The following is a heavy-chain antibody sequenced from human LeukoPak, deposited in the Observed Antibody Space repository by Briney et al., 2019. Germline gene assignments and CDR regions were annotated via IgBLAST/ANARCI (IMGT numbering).Heavy chain of an antibody. D-gene: IGHD3-22*01. V-gene: IGHV4-59*01. CDR1: GGSISSYY. CDR3: ARDHKSDYYDSSGYYVYALDI. CDR2: IYYSGST. Sequence: SETLSLTRTVSGGSISSYYWSWIRQPPGKGLEWIGYIYYSGSTNYNPSLKSRVTISVDTSKNQFSLKLSSVTAADTAVYYCARDHKSDYYDSSGYYVYALDIWGQGTMVTVSS. J-gene: IGHJ3*02.